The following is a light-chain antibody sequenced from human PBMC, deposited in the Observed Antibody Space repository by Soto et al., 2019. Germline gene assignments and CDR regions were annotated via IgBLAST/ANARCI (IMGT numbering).Light chain of an antibody. CDR2: GNN. CDR3: AAWDGSLNNVL. Sequence: QSVLTQPPSASGTPGQRVTISCSGSGSSIGTNTVNWYRQLPGTAPKLLIYGNNQRPSGVPDRLSGSKSGTSASLAISGLQSEDEADYYCAAWDGSLNNVLFGGGTKVTVL. CDR1: GSSIGTNT. V-gene: IGLV1-44*01. J-gene: IGLJ2*01.